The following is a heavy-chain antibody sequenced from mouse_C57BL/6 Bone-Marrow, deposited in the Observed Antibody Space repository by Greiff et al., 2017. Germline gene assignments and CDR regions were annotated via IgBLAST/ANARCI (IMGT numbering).Heavy chain of an antibody. CDR2: IDPEIGDT. CDR1: GFNIKDDY. J-gene: IGHJ2*01. CDR3: SSFDGNYFDF. D-gene: IGHD2-3*01. Sequence: EVQLQQSGAELVRPGASVKLSCTASGFNIKDDYIHWVKQRPEQGLEWIGWIDPEIGDTAYASKFQGKATITSDTYSNTAYLQLSSLTSEDTAVYYCSSFDGNYFDFWGQGTPLTVAS. V-gene: IGHV14-4*01.